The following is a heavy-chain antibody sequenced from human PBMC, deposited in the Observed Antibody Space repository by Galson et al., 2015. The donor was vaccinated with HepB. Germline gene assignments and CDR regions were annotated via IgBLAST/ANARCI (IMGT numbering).Heavy chain of an antibody. Sequence: SLRLSCAASGFTFRSYGMHWVRQAPGKGLEWVAVIWYDGSKKYYADSVKGRFTISRDNSKHTLYVKMNSLRDEDMAVYYCARLRARAFDIWGQGTLVTVSS. CDR2: IWYDGSKK. CDR3: ARLRARAFDI. J-gene: IGHJ3*02. CDR1: GFTFRSYG. V-gene: IGHV3-33*08.